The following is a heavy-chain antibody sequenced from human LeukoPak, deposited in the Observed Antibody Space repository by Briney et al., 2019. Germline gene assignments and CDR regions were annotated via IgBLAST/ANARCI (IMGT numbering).Heavy chain of an antibody. V-gene: IGHV1-18*01. Sequence: ASVKVSCKASGYTFTSYGISWVRQAPGQGLEWMGWISAYNGNTNYAQKLQGRVTMTTDTSTSTAYMELRSLRSDDTAVYYCARVLAAADHYYGMDVWGQGTRSPSP. CDR1: GYTFTSYG. D-gene: IGHD6-13*01. CDR3: ARVLAAADHYYGMDV. J-gene: IGHJ6*02. CDR2: ISAYNGNT.